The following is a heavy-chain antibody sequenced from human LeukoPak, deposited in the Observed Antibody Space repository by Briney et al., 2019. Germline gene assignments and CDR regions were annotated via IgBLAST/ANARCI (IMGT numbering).Heavy chain of an antibody. CDR2: ISGDGVST. Sequence: GGSLRLSCVASGLPIGDFAMHWVRQAPGQGLEWVSLISGDGVSTFFTDSVRGRFSISRDNSKNSLFLEMSSLRTEDTAMYYCARESGKFDYWGQGTLVAVSS. CDR1: GLPIGDFA. CDR3: ARESGKFDY. V-gene: IGHV3-43*02. J-gene: IGHJ4*02.